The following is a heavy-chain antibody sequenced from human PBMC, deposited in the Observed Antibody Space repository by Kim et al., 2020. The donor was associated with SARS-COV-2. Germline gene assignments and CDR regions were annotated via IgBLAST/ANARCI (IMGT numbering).Heavy chain of an antibody. CDR3: ARDIERYCSGGSCSLPFDY. D-gene: IGHD2-15*01. CDR2: IYYSGST. CDR1: GGSIRSSSSY. Sequence: SETLSLTCTVSGGSIRSSSSYWGWIRQPPGKGLEWIGSIYYSGSTYYNPSLKSRVTISVDTSKNQFSLKLSSVTAADTAVYYCARDIERYCSGGSCSLPFDYWGQGTLVTVSS. V-gene: IGHV4-39*07. J-gene: IGHJ4*02.